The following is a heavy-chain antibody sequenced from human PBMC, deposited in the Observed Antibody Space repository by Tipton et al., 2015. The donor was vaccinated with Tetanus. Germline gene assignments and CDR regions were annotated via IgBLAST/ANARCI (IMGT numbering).Heavy chain of an antibody. J-gene: IGHJ3*02. V-gene: IGHV3-23*01. CDR1: GFSLRTYA. CDR3: ARTRELGDAFDI. D-gene: IGHD1-26*01. Sequence: SLRLSCAASGFSLRTYAMGWVRQAPKMRPEWVATISGNGRNTDYADSVKGRFTISRDNSKNTLYLQMNSLRAEDTAVYYCARTRELGDAFDIWGQGTMVTVSS. CDR2: ISGNGRNT.